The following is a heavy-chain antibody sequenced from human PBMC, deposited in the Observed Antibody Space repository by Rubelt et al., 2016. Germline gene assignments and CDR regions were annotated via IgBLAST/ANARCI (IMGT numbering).Heavy chain of an antibody. Sequence: SGGSTYYADSVKGQFTISRHNSKNTLYLQMNSLRAEDTAVYYCARDGYYDSSGYYSKSNYFDYWGQGTLVTVSS. J-gene: IGHJ4*02. CDR2: SGGST. V-gene: IGHV3-53*01. CDR3: ARDGYYDSSGYYSKSNYFDY. D-gene: IGHD3-22*01.